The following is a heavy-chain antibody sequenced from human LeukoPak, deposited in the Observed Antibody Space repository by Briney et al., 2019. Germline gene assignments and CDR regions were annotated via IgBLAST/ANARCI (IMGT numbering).Heavy chain of an antibody. CDR3: ARGRLYCSSTSCYAGNYYYGMDV. D-gene: IGHD2-2*01. CDR1: GGSISSGGYY. Sequence: SETLSLTCTVSGGSISSGGYYWSWIRQHPGKGLEWIGYIYYSGSTYYNPSLKSRVTISVDTSKNQFSLKLSSVTAADTAVYYCARGRLYCSSTSCYAGNYYYGMDVWGQGTTVTVSS. CDR2: IYYSGST. J-gene: IGHJ6*02. V-gene: IGHV4-31*03.